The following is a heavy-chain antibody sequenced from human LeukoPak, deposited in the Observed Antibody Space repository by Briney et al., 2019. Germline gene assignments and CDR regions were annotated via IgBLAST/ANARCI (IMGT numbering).Heavy chain of an antibody. V-gene: IGHV3-23*01. J-gene: IGHJ4*02. CDR2: ISGSGGST. CDR3: AKARMGHVLLWFGELLYPAPPDDY. D-gene: IGHD3-10*01. Sequence: GGSLRLSCAASGFTFSSYAMSWVRQAPGKGLEWVSAISGSGGSTYYADSVKGRFTISRDNSKNTLYLQMNSLRAEGTAVYYCAKARMGHVLLWFGELLYPAPPDDYWGQGTLVTVSS. CDR1: GFTFSSYA.